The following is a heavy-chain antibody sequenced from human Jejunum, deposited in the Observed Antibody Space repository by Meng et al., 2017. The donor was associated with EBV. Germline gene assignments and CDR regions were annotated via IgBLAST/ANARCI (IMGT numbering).Heavy chain of an antibody. Sequence: QVQLQQSGPGLVKPSXXXXPXXAFSGDSVSSNSATWHWVRQSPSRGLEWLGRTYYRSKSYNDYAVSVKSRITINPDTSKNQFSLQLNSVTPEDTAVYYCAGGAAAGTGSGFQHWGQGTLVTVSS. D-gene: IGHD6-13*01. J-gene: IGHJ1*01. V-gene: IGHV6-1*01. CDR1: GDSVSSNSAT. CDR3: AGGAAAGTGSGFQH. CDR2: TYYRSKSYN.